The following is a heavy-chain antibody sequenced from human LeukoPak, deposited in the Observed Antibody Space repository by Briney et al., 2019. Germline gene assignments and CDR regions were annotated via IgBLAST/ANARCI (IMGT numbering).Heavy chain of an antibody. V-gene: IGHV3-21*01. CDR1: GFTFSSYS. Sequence: KAGGSLRLSCAASGFTFSSYSMNWVRQAPGKGLEWVSSISSSSSYIYYADSVKGRFTISRDNAKNSLYLQMNSLRAEDTAVYYCARDPDTAFDYWGQGTLVTVSS. D-gene: IGHD5-18*01. CDR3: ARDPDTAFDY. CDR2: ISSSSSYI. J-gene: IGHJ4*02.